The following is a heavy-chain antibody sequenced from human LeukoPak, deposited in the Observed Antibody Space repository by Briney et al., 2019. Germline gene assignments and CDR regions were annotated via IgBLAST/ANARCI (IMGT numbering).Heavy chain of an antibody. CDR1: GFSISDHY. CDR2: TRNKADSYTT. CDR3: ARMAAAGYFDY. J-gene: IGHJ4*02. Sequence: GGSLRLSCAASGFSISDHYMDWVRQAPGKGLEWVGRTRNKADSYTTEYAASVKGRFTISRDDSKNSLYLEMNSLKTEDTAVYYCARMAAAGYFDYWGQGTLVAVSS. D-gene: IGHD6-13*01. V-gene: IGHV3-72*01.